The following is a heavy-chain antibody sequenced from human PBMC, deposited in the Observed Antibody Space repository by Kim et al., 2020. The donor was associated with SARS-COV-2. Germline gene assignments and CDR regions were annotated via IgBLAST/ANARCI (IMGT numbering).Heavy chain of an antibody. Sequence: ASVKVSCKASGYTFTSYAMNWVRQAPGQGLEWMGWINTNTGNPTYAQGFTGRFVFSLDTSVSTAYLQISSLKAEDTAVYYCARDLRRYCSGGSCYAALGYWGQGTLVTVSS. CDR2: INTNTGNP. CDR3: ARDLRRYCSGGSCYAALGY. D-gene: IGHD2-15*01. CDR1: GYTFTSYA. V-gene: IGHV7-4-1*02. J-gene: IGHJ4*02.